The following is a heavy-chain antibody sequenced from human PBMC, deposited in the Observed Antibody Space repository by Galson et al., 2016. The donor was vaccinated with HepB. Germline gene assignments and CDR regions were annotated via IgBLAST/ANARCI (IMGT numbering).Heavy chain of an antibody. D-gene: IGHD6-19*01. V-gene: IGHV4-38-2*01. J-gene: IGHJ5*02. CDR1: GYSISSGYS. CDR3: ARARYSSGLYNWFDP. Sequence: SETLSLTCAVSGYSISSGYSWGWIRQSPGKGLEWIGSIWHAGNTFYNPSLRSRVTISVDTSKNQFSLKLSSVTAADTAVYYCARARYSSGLYNWFDPWGQGTLVTVSS. CDR2: IWHAGNT.